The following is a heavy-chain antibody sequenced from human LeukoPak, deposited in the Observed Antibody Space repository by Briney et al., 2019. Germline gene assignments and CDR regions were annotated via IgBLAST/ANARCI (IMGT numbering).Heavy chain of an antibody. CDR2: INHSGST. CDR3: AREWSYYYYYMDV. J-gene: IGHJ6*03. V-gene: IGHV4-34*01. D-gene: IGHD2-8*01. CDR1: GGSFSGHY. Sequence: PSETLSLTCAVYGGSFSGHYWSWIRQPPGKGLEWIGEINHSGSTNYNPSLKSRVTISVDTSKNQFSLKLSSVTAADTAVYYCAREWSYYYYYMDVWGKGTTVTVSS.